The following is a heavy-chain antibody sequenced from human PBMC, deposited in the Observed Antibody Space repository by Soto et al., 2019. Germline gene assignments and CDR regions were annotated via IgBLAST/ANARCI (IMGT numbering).Heavy chain of an antibody. CDR3: AKDREGGWSAEYFQH. V-gene: IGHV3-23*01. CDR1: GFTFSSYA. J-gene: IGHJ1*01. D-gene: IGHD6-19*01. Sequence: GGSLRLSCAASGFTFSSYAMSWVRQAPGKGLEWVSAISGSGGSTYYADSVKGRFTISRDNSKNTLYLQMNSLRAEDTAVYYCAKDREGGWSAEYFQHWGQGTLVTVSS. CDR2: ISGSGGST.